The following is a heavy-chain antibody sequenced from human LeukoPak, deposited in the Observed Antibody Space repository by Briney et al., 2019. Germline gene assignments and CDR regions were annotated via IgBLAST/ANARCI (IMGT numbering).Heavy chain of an antibody. CDR1: GGSINSHY. J-gene: IGHJ4*02. CDR2: IFNTGNT. V-gene: IGHV4-59*11. CDR3: ASRPADTTWYGVFDY. Sequence: ETLSLTCSVSGGSINSHYWSWIRQPPGKRLEWIGYIFNTGNTNYNPSLASRVTMSVDTSRAQFFLRLSPVTAADTAIYYCASRPADTTWYGVFDYWSQGTLVTVSS. D-gene: IGHD3-10*01.